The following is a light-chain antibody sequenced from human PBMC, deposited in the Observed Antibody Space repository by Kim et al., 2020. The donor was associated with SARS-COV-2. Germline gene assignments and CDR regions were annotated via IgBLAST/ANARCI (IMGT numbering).Light chain of an antibody. CDR1: SLRMYF. J-gene: IGLJ2*01. Sequence: LGPTVRSTCQGDSLRMYFASWYQQQPGQAPVLVFYGNNNRPSGIPARFSGSDSGSTASLTITGAQAEDEADYYCSSHDRGGNNLVVFGGWTQLTVL. V-gene: IGLV3-19*01. CDR3: SSHDRGGNNLVV. CDR2: GNN.